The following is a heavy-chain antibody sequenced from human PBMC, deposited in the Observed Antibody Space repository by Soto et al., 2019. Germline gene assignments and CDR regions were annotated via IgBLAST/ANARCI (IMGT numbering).Heavy chain of an antibody. D-gene: IGHD3-3*01. CDR2: ISYDGSNK. CDR1: GFTFSSYA. Sequence: PGGSLRLSCAASGFTFSSYAMHWVRQAPGKGLEWVAVISYDGSNKYYADSVKGRFTISRDNSKNTLYLQMNSLRAEDTAVYYCXRGYHYDFWRGLYGMDVWGQGTTVTVSS. J-gene: IGHJ6*02. V-gene: IGHV3-30-3*01. CDR3: XRGYHYDFWRGLYGMDV.